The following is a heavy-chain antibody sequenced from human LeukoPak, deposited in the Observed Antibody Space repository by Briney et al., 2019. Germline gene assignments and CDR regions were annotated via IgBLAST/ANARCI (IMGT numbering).Heavy chain of an antibody. Sequence: ASVKVSCKASGGTFSSYAISWMRQAPGQGLEWMGRIIPILGIANYAQKFQGRVTITADKSTSTAYMELSSLRSEDTAVYYCARLITGTTHNWFDPWGQGTLVTVSS. CDR1: GGTFSSYA. CDR3: ARLITGTTHNWFDP. V-gene: IGHV1-69*04. CDR2: IIPILGIA. D-gene: IGHD1-20*01. J-gene: IGHJ5*02.